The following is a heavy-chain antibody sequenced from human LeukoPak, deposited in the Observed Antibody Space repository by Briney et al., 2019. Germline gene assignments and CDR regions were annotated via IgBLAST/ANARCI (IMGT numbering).Heavy chain of an antibody. J-gene: IGHJ4*02. Sequence: GRSLRLSCAASGFTFSSYGMHWVRQAPGKGLEWVAVISYDGSNKYYADSVKGRFTISRDNSKNTLYLQMNSLRAEDTAVYYCAKDRGGVATSRYFDYWGQGALVTVSS. V-gene: IGHV3-30*18. CDR2: ISYDGSNK. D-gene: IGHD5-12*01. CDR1: GFTFSSYG. CDR3: AKDRGGVATSRYFDY.